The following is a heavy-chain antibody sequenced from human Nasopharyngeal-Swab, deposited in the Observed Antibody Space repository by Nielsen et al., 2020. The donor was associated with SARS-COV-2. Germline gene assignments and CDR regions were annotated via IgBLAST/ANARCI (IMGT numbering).Heavy chain of an antibody. CDR1: GYTFTTYY. D-gene: IGHD3-10*01. J-gene: IGHJ6*02. CDR2: INPSGGGT. CDR3: ARMMYFHGYYAMDV. V-gene: IGHV1-46*01. Sequence: ASVKVSYKASGYTFTTYYIHWVRQAPGQGLEWMGIINPSGGGTNYAQKFKGRATMTGDTSTGTVYMELTSLTSEDTAVYYCARMMYFHGYYAMDVWGQGTTVTVSS.